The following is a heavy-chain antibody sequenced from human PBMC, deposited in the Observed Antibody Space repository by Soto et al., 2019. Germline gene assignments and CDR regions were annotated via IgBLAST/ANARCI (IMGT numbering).Heavy chain of an antibody. CDR1: GYTFTGYY. CDR3: ARGHSGSDIDY. CDR2: INPNSGGT. J-gene: IGHJ4*02. D-gene: IGHD1-26*01. V-gene: IGHV1-2*04. Sequence: QVQLVQSGAEVKKPGASVKVSCKASGYTFTGYYMHWVRQAPGQGLEWMGWINPNSGGTNYARKFQGWVTMTRDTSNSTAYMELSRLRSDDTAVYYGARGHSGSDIDYWGQGTLVTVSS.